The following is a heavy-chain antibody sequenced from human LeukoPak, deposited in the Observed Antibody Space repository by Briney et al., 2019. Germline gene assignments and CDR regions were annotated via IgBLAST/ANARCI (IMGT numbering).Heavy chain of an antibody. CDR2: IYYSGNT. D-gene: IGHD2-21*02. CDR1: GGSISSSSYY. Sequence: PSETLSLTCTVSGGSISSSSYYWGWIRQPPGKGLEWIGSIYYSGNTYYNPSLKSRVTISVDTSKNQFSLKLSSVTAADTAVYYCARQSPLAYCGADSYLDGFDIWGQGTMVTVSS. CDR3: ARQSPLAYCGADSYLDGFDI. J-gene: IGHJ3*02. V-gene: IGHV4-39*01.